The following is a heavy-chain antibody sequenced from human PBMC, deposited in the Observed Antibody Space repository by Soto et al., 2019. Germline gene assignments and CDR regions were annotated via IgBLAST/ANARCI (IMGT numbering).Heavy chain of an antibody. CDR2: ISAYNGNT. CDR3: ASDAAAGLNDY. V-gene: IGHV1-18*01. D-gene: IGHD6-13*01. J-gene: IGHJ4*02. Sequence: QVQLVQSGAEVKKPGASVKVSCKASGYTFTSYGISWVRQAPGQGLEWMGWISAYNGNTKYVQKFQGRVTMTTDTYTSTAYMELRSLRSDDTALYYCASDAAAGLNDYWGQGTLVTVSS. CDR1: GYTFTSYG.